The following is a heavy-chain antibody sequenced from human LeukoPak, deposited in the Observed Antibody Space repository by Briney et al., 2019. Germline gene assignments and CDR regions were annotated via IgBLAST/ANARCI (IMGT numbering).Heavy chain of an antibody. Sequence: PSETLSLTCAVYGGSFSGYYWSWIRQPPGKGLEWIGEINHSGSTNYNPSLKSRVTISVDTSKNQFSLKLSSVTAADTAVYYCARSRPPWHWGQGTLVTVSS. J-gene: IGHJ4*02. CDR1: GGSFSGYY. V-gene: IGHV4-34*01. D-gene: IGHD5-24*01. CDR2: INHSGST. CDR3: ARSRPPWH.